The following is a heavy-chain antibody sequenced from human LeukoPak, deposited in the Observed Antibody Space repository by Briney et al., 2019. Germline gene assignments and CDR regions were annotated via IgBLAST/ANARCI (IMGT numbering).Heavy chain of an antibody. Sequence: GASVKVSCKASGCTFTSYYMHWVRQAPGQGLEWMGIINPSGGSTSYAQKFQGRVTMTRDTSTSTVYMELSSLRSEDTAVYYCARDLYQGSTTVTTYPLLYWGQGTLVTVSS. D-gene: IGHD4-17*01. CDR3: ARDLYQGSTTVTTYPLLY. CDR1: GCTFTSYY. J-gene: IGHJ4*02. CDR2: INPSGGST. V-gene: IGHV1-46*01.